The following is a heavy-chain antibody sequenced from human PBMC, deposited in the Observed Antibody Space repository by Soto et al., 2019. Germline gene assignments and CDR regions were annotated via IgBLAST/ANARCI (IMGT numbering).Heavy chain of an antibody. Sequence: GASVKVSCKASGYTFTSYGISWVRQAPGQGLEWMGWISAYNGNTNYAQKLQGRVTMTTDTSTSTAYMELRSLRSDDTAVYYCARDSPIRENSHFDYWDQGTLVTVSS. CDR2: ISAYNGNT. CDR3: ARDSPIRENSHFDY. V-gene: IGHV1-18*01. J-gene: IGHJ4*02. CDR1: GYTFTSYG.